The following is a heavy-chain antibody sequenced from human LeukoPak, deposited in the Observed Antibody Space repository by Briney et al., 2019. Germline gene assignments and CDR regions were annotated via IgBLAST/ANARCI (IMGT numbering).Heavy chain of an antibody. CDR3: ARDLTGDHGMDV. V-gene: IGHV4-39*07. CDR1: GGSISSSSYY. J-gene: IGHJ6*02. Sequence: SETLSLTCTVSGGSISSSSYYWGWIRQPPGKGLEWIGSIYYSGSTYYNPSLKSRVTISVDTSKNQFSLKLSSVTAADTAVYYCARDLTGDHGMDVWGQGTTVTVSS. CDR2: IYYSGST. D-gene: IGHD7-27*01.